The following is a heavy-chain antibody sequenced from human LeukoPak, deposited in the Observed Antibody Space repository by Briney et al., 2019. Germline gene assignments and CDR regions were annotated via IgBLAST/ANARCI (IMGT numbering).Heavy chain of an antibody. J-gene: IGHJ4*02. Sequence: PGGSLRLSCAASGFTFSSYSMHWVRQAPGKGLEYVSHMSPNGDNTYYADSVKGRFTISRDNSKNTLYLQMASLRGEDTAVYYCARAPREGFSGSYHDYWGQGTLVTVSS. CDR1: GFTFSSYS. CDR3: ARAPREGFSGSYHDY. V-gene: IGHV3-64*02. CDR2: MSPNGDNT. D-gene: IGHD1-26*01.